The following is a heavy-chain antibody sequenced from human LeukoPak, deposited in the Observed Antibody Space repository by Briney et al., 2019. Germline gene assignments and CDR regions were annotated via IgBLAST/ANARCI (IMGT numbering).Heavy chain of an antibody. Sequence: PGGSLRLSCAGSGFTFSSYWMSWVRQAPGKGLEWVANINEDASEKNYVDSVKGRFTISRDNAKNSLYLQMNSLRAEDTAVYYCARDRSGDVWGQGTMVTVSS. CDR2: INEDASEK. V-gene: IGHV3-7*01. CDR1: GFTFSSYW. CDR3: ARDRSGDV. J-gene: IGHJ3*01.